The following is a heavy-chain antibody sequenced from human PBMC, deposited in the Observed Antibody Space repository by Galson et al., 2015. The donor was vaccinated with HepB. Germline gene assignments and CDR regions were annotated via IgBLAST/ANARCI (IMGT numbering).Heavy chain of an antibody. J-gene: IGHJ4*02. CDR1: GGTFSKLA. Sequence: SVKVSCKASGGTFSKLAINWVRQAPGQGLEWMGGIIPVFGTANYAQKFQGRVTITADESTRTVYLELSSLRSEDTAVFYCATVDRELAATLYFGYWGLGTLVTVSS. CDR3: ATVDRELAATLYFGY. CDR2: IIPVFGTA. V-gene: IGHV1-69*13. D-gene: IGHD2-15*01.